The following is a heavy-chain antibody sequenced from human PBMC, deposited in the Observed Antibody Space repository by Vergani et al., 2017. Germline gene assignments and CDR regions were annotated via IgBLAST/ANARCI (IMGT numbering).Heavy chain of an antibody. Sequence: EKQLVQSGSETKKPGESLKFPCQAFGYIFSTFWIVWVRQRPGRGLEWMGICYPGDSEVKSNPTFRGQVIFSVDTSVNTAYLQWRRLHASDTATYFCASGGHGSENGGALQLWGQGTNITVSS. CDR3: ASGGHGSENGGALQL. CDR1: GYIFSTFW. D-gene: IGHD3-10*01. CDR2: CYPGDSEV. V-gene: IGHV5-51*01. J-gene: IGHJ3*01.